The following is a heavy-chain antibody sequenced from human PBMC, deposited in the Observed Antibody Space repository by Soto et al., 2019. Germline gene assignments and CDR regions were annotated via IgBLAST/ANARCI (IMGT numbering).Heavy chain of an antibody. CDR2: MHTSGST. V-gene: IGHV4-4*07. J-gene: IGHJ4*02. Sequence: QVQLQESGPGLVKPSETLSLTCIVSGVSISTYHWSWIRQPAGKGLEWIGRMHTSGSTNYNPSLKSRVSMSVDTSKIHFSLKVSSVTAADTAVYYCARDEYGYGDSYDSWGQGTLVTVSS. CDR3: ARDEYGYGDSYDS. D-gene: IGHD5-12*01. CDR1: GVSISTYH.